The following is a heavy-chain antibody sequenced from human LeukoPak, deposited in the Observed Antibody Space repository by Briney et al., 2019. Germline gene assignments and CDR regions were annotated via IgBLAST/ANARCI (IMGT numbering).Heavy chain of an antibody. V-gene: IGHV3-33*01. CDR1: GFTFSSYG. CDR2: IWYDGSNK. J-gene: IGHJ6*04. CDR3: AREGRVVPAAMRNYYCGMDV. Sequence: PGGSLRLSCAASGFTFSSYGMHWVRQAPGKGLEWVAVIWYDGSNKYYADSVKGRFTISRDNSKNTLYLQMNSLRAEDTAVYYCAREGRVVPAAMRNYYCGMDVWGKGTTVTVSS. D-gene: IGHD2-2*01.